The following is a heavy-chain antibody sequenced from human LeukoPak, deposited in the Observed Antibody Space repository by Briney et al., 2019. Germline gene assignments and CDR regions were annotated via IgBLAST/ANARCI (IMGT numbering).Heavy chain of an antibody. D-gene: IGHD6-13*01. J-gene: IGHJ3*02. Sequence: PGGSLRLSCATSGFTFSSYGMHWVRQAPGKGLEWVSYISSSGSTIYYADSVKGRFTISRDNAKNSLYLQMNSLRAEDTAVYYCARARGRYSSSWWHPDPFDIWGQGTMVTVSS. CDR1: GFTFSSYG. CDR2: ISSSGSTI. V-gene: IGHV3-48*04. CDR3: ARARGRYSSSWWHPDPFDI.